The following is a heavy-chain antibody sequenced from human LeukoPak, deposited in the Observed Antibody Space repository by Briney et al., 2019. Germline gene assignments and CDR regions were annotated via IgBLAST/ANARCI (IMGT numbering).Heavy chain of an antibody. Sequence: GESLKISCKGSEYSFTNYWIGWVRQMPGKGLEWMGIIYPSDSNTRFSPSFQGQVTISADKSVSTAYLQWSSLKASDTAIYYCARRRAVAGFYYFDYWGQGTLVTVSS. CDR2: IYPSDSNT. V-gene: IGHV5-51*01. D-gene: IGHD6-19*01. CDR3: ARRRAVAGFYYFDY. CDR1: EYSFTNYW. J-gene: IGHJ4*02.